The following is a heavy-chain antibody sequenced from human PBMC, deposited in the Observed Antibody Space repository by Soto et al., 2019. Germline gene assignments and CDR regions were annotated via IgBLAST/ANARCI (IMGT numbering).Heavy chain of an antibody. CDR1: GYTFTGHY. D-gene: IGHD3-10*01. Sequence: ASVKVSCKASGYTFTGHYIHWVRQAPEQGPEWMGEIGPESGATRYAQKFQGRVTMTRDTSITTVYMDSLSAEDTAVYYCAKDRHYPRDYFHYWGQGTLVTVSS. CDR3: AKDRHYPRDYFHY. CDR2: IGPESGAT. V-gene: IGHV1-2*02. J-gene: IGHJ4*02.